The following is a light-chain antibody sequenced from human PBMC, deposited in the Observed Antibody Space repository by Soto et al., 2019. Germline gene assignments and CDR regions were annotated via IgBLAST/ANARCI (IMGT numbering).Light chain of an antibody. J-gene: IGLJ2*01. V-gene: IGLV1-40*01. Sequence: QLVLTQPPSVSGAPGQRVTISGTGSSSNIGAGYDVHWYQQLPGTAPKLLIYGNSNRPSGVPDRFSGSKSGTSASLAITGLQAEDEADYYYQSYDSSLSGSEVFGGGTKVTVL. CDR2: GNS. CDR1: SSNIGAGYD. CDR3: QSYDSSLSGSEV.